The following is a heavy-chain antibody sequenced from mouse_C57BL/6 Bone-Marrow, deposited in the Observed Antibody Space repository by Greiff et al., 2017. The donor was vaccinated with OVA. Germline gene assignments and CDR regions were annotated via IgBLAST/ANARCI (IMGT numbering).Heavy chain of an antibody. CDR3: ASYYYGSSYFAY. V-gene: IGHV5-6*01. CDR1: GFTFSSYG. J-gene: IGHJ3*01. D-gene: IGHD1-1*01. Sequence: EVQRVESGGDLVKPGGSLKLSCAASGFTFSSYGMSWVRPTPDTRLEWVATISSGGSYTYYPDSVKVRFPISRDNAKNTLYLQMSSLKSEDTAMYYCASYYYGSSYFAYWGQGTLVTVSA. CDR2: ISSGGSYT.